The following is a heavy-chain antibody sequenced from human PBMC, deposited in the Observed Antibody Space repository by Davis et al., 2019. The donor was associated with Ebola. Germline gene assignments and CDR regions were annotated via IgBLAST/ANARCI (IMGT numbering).Heavy chain of an antibody. J-gene: IGHJ6*04. CDR2: IIPVFGTT. D-gene: IGHD6-13*01. CDR1: GDTFRTYT. CDR3: ARTYSGSRIIMDV. V-gene: IGHV1-69*13. Sequence: SVQVSCKASGDTFRTYTVAWVRQAPGPGLEWMGGIIPVFGTTDYAPRFQGRVTITADESTSTAYMELTGLTSDDTAVYFCARTYSGSRIIMDVGGKGTTVTVSS.